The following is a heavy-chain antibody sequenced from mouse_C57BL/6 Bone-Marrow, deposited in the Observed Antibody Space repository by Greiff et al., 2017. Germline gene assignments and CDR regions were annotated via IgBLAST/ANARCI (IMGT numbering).Heavy chain of an antibody. V-gene: IGHV5-16*01. CDR1: GFTFSDYY. J-gene: IGHJ4*01. CDR3: ARDRYRAMDY. CDR2: INYDGSST. D-gene: IGHD2-14*01. Sequence: VQLQESEGGLVQPGSSMTLSCTASGFTFSDYYMAWVRQVPEKGLEWVANINYDGSSTYYLNSLKSRFIISRDNTKNILYLQMSSLKSEDTATYYSARDRYRAMDYWGQGTSVTVSS.